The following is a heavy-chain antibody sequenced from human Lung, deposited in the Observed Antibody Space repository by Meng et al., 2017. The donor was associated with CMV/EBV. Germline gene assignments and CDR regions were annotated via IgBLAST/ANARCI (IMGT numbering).Heavy chain of an antibody. CDR2: VSVGGDYV. CDR3: ARDLGYCSRTSCYMFYFDY. J-gene: IGHJ4*02. V-gene: IGHV3-21*01. Sequence: LTXXASGYSSNTYTLNCVCQAPGKGLEWVSSVSVGGDYVYYADSVKGRFTISRDNARNSLFLQMDSLRAEDTAVYYGARDLGYCSRTSCYMFYFDYWGQGXLVTVSS. CDR1: GYSSNTYT. D-gene: IGHD2-2*02.